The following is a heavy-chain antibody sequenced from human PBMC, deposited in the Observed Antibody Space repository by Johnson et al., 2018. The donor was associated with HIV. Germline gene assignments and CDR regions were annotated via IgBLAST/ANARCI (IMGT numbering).Heavy chain of an antibody. J-gene: IGHJ3*02. V-gene: IGHV3-30-3*02. D-gene: IGHD5-24*01. Sequence: VQLVESGGGVVRPGTSLRLSCAASGSLFSSYAMHWVRQAPGKGLEWVAVISYDGSNKYYADSVKGRFTISRDDSKNTLYLQMNSLKTEDTAVYYCTTRTWLDAFDIWGQGTMVTVSS. CDR2: ISYDGSNK. CDR1: GSLFSSYA. CDR3: TTRTWLDAFDI.